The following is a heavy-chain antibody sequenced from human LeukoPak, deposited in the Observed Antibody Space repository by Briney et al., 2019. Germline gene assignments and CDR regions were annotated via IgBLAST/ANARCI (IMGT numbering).Heavy chain of an antibody. Sequence: ASVEVSCKTSGYTFIDYYIHWVRLAPGQGLEWMGRINPNNGGANYAPRFQGRVTMTRDTSIDMAYMELSELKSDDSAVYYCARDDSGGYGMDVWGQGTTVAVSS. CDR1: GYTFIDYY. V-gene: IGHV1-2*06. CDR3: ARDDSGGYGMDV. D-gene: IGHD6-19*01. J-gene: IGHJ6*02. CDR2: INPNNGGA.